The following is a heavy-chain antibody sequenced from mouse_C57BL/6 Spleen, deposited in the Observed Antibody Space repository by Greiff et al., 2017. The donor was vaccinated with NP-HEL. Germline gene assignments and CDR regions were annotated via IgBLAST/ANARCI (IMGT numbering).Heavy chain of an antibody. CDR3: ARGGPYAMDY. CDR2: INPNNGGT. V-gene: IGHV1-26*01. J-gene: IGHJ4*01. CDR1: GYTFTDYY. Sequence: SGYTFTDYYMNWVQQSHGKSLEWIGDINPNNGGTSYNQKFKGKATLTVDKSSSTAYMELRSLTSEDSAVYYCARGGPYAMDYWGQGTSVTVSS.